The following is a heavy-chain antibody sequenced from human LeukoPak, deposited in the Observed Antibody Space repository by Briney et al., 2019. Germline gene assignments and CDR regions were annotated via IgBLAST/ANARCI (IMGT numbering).Heavy chain of an antibody. CDR2: IYQSGST. D-gene: IGHD3-10*01. CDR3: ARDVRHYYGSGSYFDY. J-gene: IGHJ4*02. CDR1: GYSISSGYY. V-gene: IGHV4-38-2*02. Sequence: PSETLSLTCSVSGYSISSGYYWGWIRQPPGKGLEWIGSIYQSGSTYYNPSLKSRVTISVDKSKNQFSLKLSSVTAADTAVYYCARDVRHYYGSGSYFDYWGQGTLVTVSS.